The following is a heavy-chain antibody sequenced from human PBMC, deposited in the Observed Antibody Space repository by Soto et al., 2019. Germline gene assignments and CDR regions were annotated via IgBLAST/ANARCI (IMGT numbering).Heavy chain of an antibody. CDR1: GFTFSNYW. D-gene: IGHD3-10*01. CDR2: INSDGSST. V-gene: IGHV3-74*01. Sequence: VQLVESGGGLVQPGGSLRLSCAASGFTFSNYWMHWVRQAPGKGLVWVSRINSDGSSTSYADSVKGRFTISRDNAKNTLYLQMNSLRAEDTAVYYCARLYGSGSYGVDYWGQGTLVTVSS. J-gene: IGHJ4*02. CDR3: ARLYGSGSYGVDY.